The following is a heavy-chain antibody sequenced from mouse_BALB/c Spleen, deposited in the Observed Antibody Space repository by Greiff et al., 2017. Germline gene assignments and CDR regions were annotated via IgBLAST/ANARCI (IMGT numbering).Heavy chain of an antibody. V-gene: IGHV1-69*02. Sequence: QVQLKQPGAELVKPGASVKLSCKASGYTFTSYWMHWVKQRPGQGLEWIGEIDPSDSYTNYNQKFKGKATLTVDKSSSTAYMQLSSLTSEDSAVYYCARSGGSSYLFDYWGQGTTLTVSS. CDR2: IDPSDSYT. CDR1: GYTFTSYW. CDR3: ARSGGSSYLFDY. D-gene: IGHD1-1*01. J-gene: IGHJ2*01.